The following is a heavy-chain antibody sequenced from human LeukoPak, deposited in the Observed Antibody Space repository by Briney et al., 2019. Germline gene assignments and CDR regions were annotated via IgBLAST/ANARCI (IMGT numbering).Heavy chain of an antibody. CDR2: IYYSGST. D-gene: IGHD2-15*01. V-gene: IGHV4-39*01. CDR3: ARRTRYCSGGSCYPGNWFDP. Sequence: TSETLSLTCTVSGGSISSGGYYWSWIRQPPGKGLEWIGSIYYSGSTYYNPSLKSRVTISVDTSKNQFSLKLSSVTAADTAVYYCARRTRYCSGGSCYPGNWFDPWGQGTLVTVSS. CDR1: GGSISSGGYY. J-gene: IGHJ5*02.